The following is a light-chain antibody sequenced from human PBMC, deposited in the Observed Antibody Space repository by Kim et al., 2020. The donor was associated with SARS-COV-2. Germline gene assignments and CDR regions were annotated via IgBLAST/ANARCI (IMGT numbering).Light chain of an antibody. J-gene: IGLJ2*01. CDR3: QAWDSSVI. V-gene: IGLV3-1*01. Sequence: VSVSPGKTATITCSGNDLGDKYASWYQHKTGQSPVLVIYQDTKRPSGIPERFSGSNSGSTATLTISGTQAIDEADYYCQAWDSSVIFGGGTQLTVL. CDR2: QDT. CDR1: DLGDKY.